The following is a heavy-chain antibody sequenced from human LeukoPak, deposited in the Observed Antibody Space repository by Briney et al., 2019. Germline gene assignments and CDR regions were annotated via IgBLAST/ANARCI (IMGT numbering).Heavy chain of an antibody. CDR3: ARDRGYFDN. V-gene: IGHV3-21*01. CDR2: ITSSSNYI. CDR1: GFTFSIYS. Sequence: GGSLRLSCAASGFTFSIYSMNWVRQAPRKGLEWLSSITSSSNYIYYADSVKGRSTISRDNVQNSLYLQMNSLRAEDTAMYYCARDRGYFDNWGQGTLVTVSS. J-gene: IGHJ4*02.